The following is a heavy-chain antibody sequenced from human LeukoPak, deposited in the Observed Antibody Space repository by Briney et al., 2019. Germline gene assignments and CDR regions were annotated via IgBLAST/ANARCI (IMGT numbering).Heavy chain of an antibody. J-gene: IGHJ4*02. CDR1: DGSFSGYY. V-gene: IGHV4-34*01. D-gene: IGHD3-10*01. CDR2: INHSGNT. CDR3: ARTGLYGSGSSDY. Sequence: SETLSLTCAVYDGSFSGYYWSWIRRQPPGKGLEWIGEINHSGNTNYNPSLKSRVTISVDTSKNQFSLKLNSVTAADTAVYYCARTGLYGSGSSDYWGQGTLVTVSS.